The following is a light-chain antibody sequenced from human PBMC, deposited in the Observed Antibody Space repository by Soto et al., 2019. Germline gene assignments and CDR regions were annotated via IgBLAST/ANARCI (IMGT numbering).Light chain of an antibody. Sequence: DIQMTQSPSSLSAYVGERVTITCQASQDISKSLNWYQQKPGKAPRLLIYDASILGAGVPSRFSGSGSGTDFTVTISGLQPDDIATYYCQQFENLPITFGQGTRLDIK. CDR2: DAS. CDR3: QQFENLPIT. J-gene: IGKJ5*01. V-gene: IGKV1-33*01. CDR1: QDISKS.